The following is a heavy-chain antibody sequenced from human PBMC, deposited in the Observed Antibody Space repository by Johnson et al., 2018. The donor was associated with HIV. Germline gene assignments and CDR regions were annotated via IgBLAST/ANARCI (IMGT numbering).Heavy chain of an antibody. V-gene: IGHV3-30*04. CDR2: ISYDGRNK. J-gene: IGHJ3*02. Sequence: QVQLVESGGGVVQPGRSLSLSCAASGFTFSSYAMNWVRQAPGKGLEWVAVISYDGRNKDYADSVKGRCTISRDNSKNTLFLQMNSLRPEDTAVYYCARVRAGRENAFDIWGQGTMVTVSS. CDR1: GFTFSSYA. CDR3: ARVRAGRENAFDI. D-gene: IGHD1-26*01.